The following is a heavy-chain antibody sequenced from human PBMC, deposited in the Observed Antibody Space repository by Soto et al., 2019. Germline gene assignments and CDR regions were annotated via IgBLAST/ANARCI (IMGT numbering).Heavy chain of an antibody. CDR3: ARDGYGDYTGWFDP. J-gene: IGHJ5*02. Sequence: QVQLQESGPGLVKPSQTLSLTCTVSGGSISSGGYYCSWIRQHPGKGLEWIGYIYYSGSTYYNPSLKRRVTXXVXTXXNQFSLKLSSVTAADTAVYYCARDGYGDYTGWFDPWGQGTLVTVSS. D-gene: IGHD4-17*01. CDR2: IYYSGST. CDR1: GGSISSGGYY. V-gene: IGHV4-31*03.